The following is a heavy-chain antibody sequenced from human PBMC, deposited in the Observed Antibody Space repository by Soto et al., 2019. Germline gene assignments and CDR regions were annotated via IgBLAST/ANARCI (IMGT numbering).Heavy chain of an antibody. Sequence: GGSLRLSCAASGFTFSSYEMNWVRQAPGKGLEWVSYISSSGSTIYYADSVKGRFTISRDNAKNSLYLQMNSLRAEDTAVYYCARGTHFTYYDFWSGSLDYWGQGTLVTVSS. CDR2: ISSSGSTI. V-gene: IGHV3-48*03. D-gene: IGHD3-3*01. CDR1: GFTFSSYE. CDR3: ARGTHFTYYDFWSGSLDY. J-gene: IGHJ4*02.